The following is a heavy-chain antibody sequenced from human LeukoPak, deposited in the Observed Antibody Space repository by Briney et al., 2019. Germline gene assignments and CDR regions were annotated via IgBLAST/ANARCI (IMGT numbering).Heavy chain of an antibody. CDR3: ARFYYYDSSGYHYYYYYMDV. D-gene: IGHD3-22*01. V-gene: IGHV3-7*01. CDR1: GFTFSGYW. Sequence: PGGSLRLSCAASGFTFSGYWMIWVRKAPGKGLEWVANTKKDGSEKYYVDSVKGRFTISRDNAKNSLYLQMNSLRAEDTAVYYCARFYYYDSSGYHYYYYYMDVWGKGTTVTVSS. J-gene: IGHJ6*03. CDR2: TKKDGSEK.